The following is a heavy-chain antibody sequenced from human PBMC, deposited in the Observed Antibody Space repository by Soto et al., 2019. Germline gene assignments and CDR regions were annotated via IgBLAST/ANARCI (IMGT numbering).Heavy chain of an antibody. J-gene: IGHJ6*02. D-gene: IGHD6-13*01. CDR1: GGSISSGGYY. Sequence: TLSLTCTVSGGSISSGGYYWSWIRQHPGKGLEWIGYIYYSGSTYYNPSLKSRVTISVDTSKNQFSLKLSSVTAADTAVYYCARLAAAGPYYYGMDVWGQGTTVTVSS. CDR3: ARLAAAGPYYYGMDV. CDR2: IYYSGST. V-gene: IGHV4-31*03.